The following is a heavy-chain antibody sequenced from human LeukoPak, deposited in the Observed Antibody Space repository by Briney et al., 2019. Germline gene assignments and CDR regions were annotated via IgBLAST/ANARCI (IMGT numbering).Heavy chain of an antibody. CDR1: GFTFSDYY. D-gene: IGHD3-9*01. CDR3: ARGGNGDILTGHFDY. CDR2: ISSSSSYT. V-gene: IGHV3-11*06. J-gene: IGHJ4*02. Sequence: GGSLRLSCVASGFTFSDYYMRWIRQAPGKGLEWVPYISSSSSYTNYADSVKGRLTISRDNAKNSLYLQMNRLRAEDTAVYYCARGGNGDILTGHFDYWAQGTLVTVPS.